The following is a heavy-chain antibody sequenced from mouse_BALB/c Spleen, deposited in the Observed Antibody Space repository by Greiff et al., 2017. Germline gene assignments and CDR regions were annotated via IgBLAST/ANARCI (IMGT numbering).Heavy chain of an antibody. J-gene: IGHJ3*01. D-gene: IGHD1-1*01. CDR2: IYPSDSYT. Sequence: QVQLQQPGAELVRPGASVKLSCKASGYTFTSYWINWVKQRPGQGLEWIGNIYPSDSYTNYNQKFKDKATLTVDKSSSTAYMQLSSPTSEDSAVYYCTREGDYGRSWFAYWGQGTLVTVSA. CDR3: TREGDYGRSWFAY. CDR1: GYTFTSYW. V-gene: IGHV1-69*02.